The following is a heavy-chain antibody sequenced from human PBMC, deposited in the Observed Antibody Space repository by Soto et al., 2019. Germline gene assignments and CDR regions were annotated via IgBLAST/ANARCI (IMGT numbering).Heavy chain of an antibody. CDR3: AKDAKRAPRPYYFDY. J-gene: IGHJ4*02. Sequence: GGSLRLSCAASGFTFSSYAMSWVRQAPGKGLEWVSTFSGSGDSTYYADSVKGRFTISRDNSKNTLYLQMNSLRAEDTAIYYCAKDAKRAPRPYYFDYWGQGTLVTVSS. CDR2: FSGSGDST. V-gene: IGHV3-23*01. CDR1: GFTFSSYA.